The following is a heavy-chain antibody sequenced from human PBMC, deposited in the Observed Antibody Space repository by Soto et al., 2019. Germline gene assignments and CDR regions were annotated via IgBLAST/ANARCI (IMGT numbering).Heavy chain of an antibody. D-gene: IGHD2-15*01. CDR3: ARVASWAARDWFEP. V-gene: IGHV1-2*02. CDR1: GYTFTGYF. CDR2: INPNTGGT. J-gene: IGHJ5*02. Sequence: QVQLVQSGAEVKKPGASVKVSCKASGYTFTGYFIHWVRDVPGQGLEYLGWINPNTGGTDYAQKFQGRVTMTRDTSISTVFMDLKRLTSADTPGYYCARVASWAARDWFEPWGQGTLVTVSS.